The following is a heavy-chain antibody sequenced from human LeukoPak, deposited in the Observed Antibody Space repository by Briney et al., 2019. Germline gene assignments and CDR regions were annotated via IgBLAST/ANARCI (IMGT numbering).Heavy chain of an antibody. Sequence: PSETLSLTCTVSGYSISSGYYWGWIRQPPGKGLEWIGSIYHSGSTYYNPSLKSRVTISVDTSKNQFSLKLSSVTAADTAVYYCARDSSGEHWFDPWGQGTLVTVSS. D-gene: IGHD6-19*01. CDR3: ARDSSGEHWFDP. CDR1: GYSISSGYY. J-gene: IGHJ5*02. V-gene: IGHV4-38-2*02. CDR2: IYHSGST.